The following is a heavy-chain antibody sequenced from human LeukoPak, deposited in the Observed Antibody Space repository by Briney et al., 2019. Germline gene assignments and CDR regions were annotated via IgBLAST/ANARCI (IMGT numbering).Heavy chain of an antibody. Sequence: SETLSLTCAVYGGSFSGYYWSWIRQPPGKGLEWIGEINHSGSTNYNPSLKSRVTISVDTSKNQFSLKLSSVTAADTAVYYCARGLRTTMVRGSTPHDYWGQGTLVTVSS. CDR2: INHSGST. J-gene: IGHJ4*02. D-gene: IGHD3-10*01. V-gene: IGHV4-34*01. CDR3: ARGLRTTMVRGSTPHDY. CDR1: GGSFSGYY.